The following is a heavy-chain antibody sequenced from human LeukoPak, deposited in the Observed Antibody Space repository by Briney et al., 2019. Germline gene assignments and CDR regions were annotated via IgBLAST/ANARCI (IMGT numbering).Heavy chain of an antibody. CDR1: GYTFTSYD. Sequence: SVKVSCKASGYTFTSYDINWVRQAPGQGLEWMGGIIPIFGTANYAQKFQGRVTITTDESTSTAYMELSSLRSEDTAVYYCARSRGGYDFWSWFDPWGQGTLVTVSS. CDR3: ARSRGGYDFWSWFDP. D-gene: IGHD3-3*01. V-gene: IGHV1-69*05. J-gene: IGHJ5*02. CDR2: IIPIFGTA.